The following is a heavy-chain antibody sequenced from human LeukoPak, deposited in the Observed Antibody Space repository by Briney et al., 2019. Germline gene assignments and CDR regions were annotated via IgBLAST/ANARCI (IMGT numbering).Heavy chain of an antibody. D-gene: IGHD3-10*01. CDR2: ISSSSSTI. Sequence: KTGGSLRLSCAASGFTFSSYSMNWVRQAPGKGLEWVSYISSSSSTIYYADSVKGRFTISRDNAKNSLYLQMNSLRAEDTAVYYCARVLDMVRGEEFDYWGQGTLVTVSS. J-gene: IGHJ4*02. V-gene: IGHV3-48*04. CDR1: GFTFSSYS. CDR3: ARVLDMVRGEEFDY.